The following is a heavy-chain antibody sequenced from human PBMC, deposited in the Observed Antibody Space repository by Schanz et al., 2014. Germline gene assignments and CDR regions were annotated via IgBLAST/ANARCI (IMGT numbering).Heavy chain of an antibody. CDR1: GGSISSYY. D-gene: IGHD3-10*01. Sequence: QVQLQESGPGLVKPSETLSLTCTVSGGSISSYYWSWIRQPPGKGLEWIGRIYNSGKTNYNPSLESRASMSVDTSKKQLSLKLRSVSAADTAVYYCARVVLGGDAFDIWGQGTMVTVSS. CDR2: IYNSGKT. CDR3: ARVVLGGDAFDI. V-gene: IGHV4-4*07. J-gene: IGHJ3*02.